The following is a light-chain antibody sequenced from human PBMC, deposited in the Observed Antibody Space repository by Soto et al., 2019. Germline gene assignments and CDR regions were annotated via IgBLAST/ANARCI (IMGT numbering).Light chain of an antibody. Sequence: QSALTQPASVSGSPGQSITISCTGTSSDVGGYNYISWYQQHPGKAPKLMIYDVSNRPLGVSSRFSGSKSGNTASLTISGLQAEDEDDYYCSSYTSSSTRVFGTGTKLTVL. J-gene: IGLJ1*01. V-gene: IGLV2-14*01. CDR2: DVS. CDR1: SSDVGGYNY. CDR3: SSYTSSSTRV.